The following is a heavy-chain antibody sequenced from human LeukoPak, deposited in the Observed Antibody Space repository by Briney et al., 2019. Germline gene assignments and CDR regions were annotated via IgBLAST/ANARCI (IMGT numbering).Heavy chain of an antibody. J-gene: IGHJ6*02. CDR3: ARDPYSNTWSYGMDV. Sequence: GGSLRLSCAASGFTFSSYWMHWVRQAPGKGLVWVSHINSDGISTGYVDSVKGRFTISRDNAKNSLFLQMNTLRAEDTAVYYCARDPYSNTWSYGMDVWGQGTTATVSS. CDR2: INSDGIST. D-gene: IGHD4-11*01. V-gene: IGHV3-74*01. CDR1: GFTFSSYW.